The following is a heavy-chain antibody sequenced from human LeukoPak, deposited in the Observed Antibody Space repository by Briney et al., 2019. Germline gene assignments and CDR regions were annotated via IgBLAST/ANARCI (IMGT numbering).Heavy chain of an antibody. CDR3: ARVSIVGTTYDY. D-gene: IGHD1-26*01. CDR2: IYYSGST. Sequence: SETLSLTCTVSGDSVSIGTYYWSWIRQLPAKELQWIGYIYYSGSTNYNPSLRSRVTISVDTSKNQFSLKLSSVTAADTAVYYCARVSIVGTTYDYWGQGTLVTVSS. V-gene: IGHV4-61*01. J-gene: IGHJ4*02. CDR1: GDSVSIGTYY.